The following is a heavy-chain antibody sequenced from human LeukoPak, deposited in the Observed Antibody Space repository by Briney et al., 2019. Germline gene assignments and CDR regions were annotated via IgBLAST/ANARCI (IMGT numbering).Heavy chain of an antibody. V-gene: IGHV3-30*02. J-gene: IGHJ4*02. CDR3: ANENYYGSGSYPDY. CDR1: GVSVYTFG. D-gene: IGHD3-10*01. Sequence: GGSLRLSCAASGVSVYTFGMHWVRQAPGKGLEWVAMMWSESNLFHADSVKGRFTISRDNSKNTLYLQMNSLRAEDTAVYYCANENYYGSGSYPDYWGQGTLVTVSS. CDR2: MWSESNL.